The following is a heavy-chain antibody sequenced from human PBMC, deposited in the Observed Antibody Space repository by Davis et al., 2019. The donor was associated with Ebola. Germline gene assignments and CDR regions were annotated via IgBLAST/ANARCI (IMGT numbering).Heavy chain of an antibody. CDR3: ARGKQWLAFDY. CDR1: GFTFDNFW. CDR2: IYRDGSEK. J-gene: IGHJ4*02. V-gene: IGHV3-7*03. D-gene: IGHD6-19*01. Sequence: GESLKISCAASGFTFDNFWMSWVRQAPGKGLEWVANIYRDGSEKYYVDSVKGRFTISRDNAKNSLSLQMNSLRVEDTAVYYCARGKQWLAFDYWGQGVLVTVSS.